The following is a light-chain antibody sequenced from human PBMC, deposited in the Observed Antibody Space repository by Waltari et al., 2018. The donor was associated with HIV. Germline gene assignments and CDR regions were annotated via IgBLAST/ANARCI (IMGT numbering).Light chain of an antibody. Sequence: QSALTQPASVSGSPGQSITISCTGTSSDVGGYHYVSWYQQHPGKAPKLMIYEVSNRPSGVSNRFSGSKSGNTASLTISGLQAEDEADYYCSSYTSSSTLHVFGTGTKVTVL. CDR2: EVS. V-gene: IGLV2-14*01. J-gene: IGLJ1*01. CDR3: SSYTSSSTLHV. CDR1: SSDVGGYHY.